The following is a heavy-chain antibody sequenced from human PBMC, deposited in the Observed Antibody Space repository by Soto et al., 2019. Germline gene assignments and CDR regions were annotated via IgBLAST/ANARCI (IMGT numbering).Heavy chain of an antibody. D-gene: IGHD5-18*01. Sequence: ASVKVSCKASGYTFTGYYMHWVRQAPGQGLEWMGWINPNSGGTNYAQKFQGWVTMTRDTSISTAYMELSRLRSDDTAVYYCARDRGYSYGHVYFDYWGQGTLVTVSS. CDR3: ARDRGYSYGHVYFDY. J-gene: IGHJ4*02. CDR1: GYTFTGYY. CDR2: INPNSGGT. V-gene: IGHV1-2*04.